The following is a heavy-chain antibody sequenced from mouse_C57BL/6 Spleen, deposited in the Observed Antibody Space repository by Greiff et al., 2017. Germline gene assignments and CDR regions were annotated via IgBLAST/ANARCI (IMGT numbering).Heavy chain of an antibody. Sequence: QVQLQQPGAELVRPGTSVKLSCKASGYTFTSYWMHWVKQRPGQGLEWIGVIDPSDSYTNYNQKFKGKATFTVDTSSSTAYMQLSSLTSEDSAVYYCARGGLPGYYAMDYWGQGTSVTVSS. CDR2: IDPSDSYT. D-gene: IGHD5-5*01. V-gene: IGHV1-59*01. CDR1: GYTFTSYW. CDR3: ARGGLPGYYAMDY. J-gene: IGHJ4*01.